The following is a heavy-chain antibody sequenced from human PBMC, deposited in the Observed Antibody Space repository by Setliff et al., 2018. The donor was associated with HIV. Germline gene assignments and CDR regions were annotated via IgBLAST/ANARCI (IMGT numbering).Heavy chain of an antibody. CDR1: TESLTRYD. CDR2: IDDSGSI. V-gene: IGHV4-34*01. Sequence: SETLSLTCAVYTESLTRYDWAWIRQSPEKGLEWIGEIDDSGSIIYNPSLESRLTMSVDTSKNQFSLKLNSVTAADTAVYYCVREVGYFDFWGRGTLVTVSS. CDR3: VREVGYFDF. D-gene: IGHD1-26*01. J-gene: IGHJ2*01.